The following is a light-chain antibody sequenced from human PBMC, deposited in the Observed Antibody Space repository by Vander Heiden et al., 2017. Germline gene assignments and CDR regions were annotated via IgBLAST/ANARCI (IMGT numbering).Light chain of an antibody. Sequence: QSALTQPPSASGSPGQSVTISCTGTSSDVGGYNYVSWYQQHPCNAPKLMIYEFSKRPSGVPDRFSGSKSGNTASLTVSGLQAEDEADYYCSSYAGSNWVFGGGTKLTVL. CDR2: EFS. J-gene: IGLJ3*02. CDR3: SSYAGSNWV. V-gene: IGLV2-8*01. CDR1: SSDVGGYNY.